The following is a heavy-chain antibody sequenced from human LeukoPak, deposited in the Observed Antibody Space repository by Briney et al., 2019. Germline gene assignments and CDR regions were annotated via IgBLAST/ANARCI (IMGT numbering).Heavy chain of an antibody. CDR2: IIPIFGTA. CDR3: ARGRGITMPFDP. J-gene: IGHJ5*02. V-gene: IGHV1-69*05. D-gene: IGHD3-3*01. CDR1: GGTFSSYA. Sequence: ASVKVSCKASGGTFSSYAISWVRQAPGQGLEWMGGIIPIFGTANYAQKFQGRVTITTVESTSTAYMELSSLRSEDTAVYYCARGRGITMPFDPWGQGTLVTVSS.